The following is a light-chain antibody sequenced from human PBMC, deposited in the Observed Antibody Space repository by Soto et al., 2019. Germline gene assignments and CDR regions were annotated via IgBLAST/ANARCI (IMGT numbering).Light chain of an antibody. J-gene: IGLJ3*02. CDR3: QVWDSSSDHPV. CDR2: YDS. CDR1: NIGSKS. Sequence: VLTQPPSVSVAPGKTARITCGGNNIGSKSVHWYQQKPGQAPVLVIYYDSDRPSGIPERFSGSNSGNTATLTISRVEAGDEADYYCQVWDSSSDHPVFGGGTKLTVL. V-gene: IGLV3-21*04.